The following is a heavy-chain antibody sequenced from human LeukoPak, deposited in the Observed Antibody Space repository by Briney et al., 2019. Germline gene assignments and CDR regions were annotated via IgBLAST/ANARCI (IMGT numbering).Heavy chain of an antibody. CDR2: FDPEDGET. D-gene: IGHD3-10*01. V-gene: IGHV1-24*01. CDR3: ATDLAMVRGVIGGDY. Sequence: ASVKVSCKVSGYTLTELSMHWVRQAPGKGLEWMGGFDPEDGETIYAQKFQGRVTMTEDTSTDTAYMELSSLRSEDTAVYHCATDLAMVRGVIGGDYWGQGTLVTVSS. J-gene: IGHJ4*02. CDR1: GYTLTELS.